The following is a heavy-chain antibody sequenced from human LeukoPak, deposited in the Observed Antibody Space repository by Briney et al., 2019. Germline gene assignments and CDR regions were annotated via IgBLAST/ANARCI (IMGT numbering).Heavy chain of an antibody. CDR2: IYSSGST. Sequence: PSETLSLTCTVSGGSMSSYYWSWIRQPAGKGLEWIGRIYSSGSTNYNPSLKSRVTMSVDTSKNRFSLKLTSVADADTAVYYCARDRGYCSSIRCYYYFDYWGQGTLLTVSS. J-gene: IGHJ4*02. V-gene: IGHV4-4*07. CDR3: ARDRGYCSSIRCYYYFDY. D-gene: IGHD2-2*01. CDR1: GGSMSSYY.